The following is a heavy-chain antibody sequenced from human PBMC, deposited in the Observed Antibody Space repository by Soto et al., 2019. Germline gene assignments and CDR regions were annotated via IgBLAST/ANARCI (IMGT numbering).Heavy chain of an antibody. V-gene: IGHV4-39*01. Sequence: QLQLQESGPGLVKPSETLSLTCTVSGGSISSDTYYWGWIRQPPGKGLEWIGSIYYTGSTYYNPSLKSRVTISVDTSKNQFSLKLRSVTAADTTIYYCARHVVIVRGVRNWFDPWGQGTLVTVSS. J-gene: IGHJ5*02. D-gene: IGHD3-10*01. CDR2: IYYTGST. CDR1: GGSISSDTYY. CDR3: ARHVVIVRGVRNWFDP.